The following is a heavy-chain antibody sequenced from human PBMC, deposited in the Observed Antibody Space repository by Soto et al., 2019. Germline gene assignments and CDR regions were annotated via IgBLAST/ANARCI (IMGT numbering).Heavy chain of an antibody. J-gene: IGHJ5*02. CDR2: INPSGGST. Sequence: ASVKVSCKASGYTFTSYYMHWVRQAPGQGLEWMGIINPSGGSTSYAQKFQGRVTMTRDTSTSTVYMELSSLRSEDTAVYYCARGAAIAAAGVTEWFDPWGQGTLVTVS. CDR1: GYTFTSYY. D-gene: IGHD6-13*01. V-gene: IGHV1-46*01. CDR3: ARGAAIAAAGVTEWFDP.